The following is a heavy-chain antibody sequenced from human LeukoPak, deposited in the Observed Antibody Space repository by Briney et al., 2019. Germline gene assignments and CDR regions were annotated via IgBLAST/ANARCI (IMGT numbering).Heavy chain of an antibody. CDR3: ARGWELLYWYGMDV. V-gene: IGHV3-33*08. J-gene: IGHJ6*02. CDR1: EFTLSNHY. CDR2: IWYDGSNK. D-gene: IGHD1-26*01. Sequence: GGSLRLSCAASEFTLSNHYMNWVRQAPGKGLEWVAVIWYDGSNKYYADSVKGRFTISRDNSKNTLYLQMNSLRAEDTAVYYCARGWELLYWYGMDVWGQGTTVTVSS.